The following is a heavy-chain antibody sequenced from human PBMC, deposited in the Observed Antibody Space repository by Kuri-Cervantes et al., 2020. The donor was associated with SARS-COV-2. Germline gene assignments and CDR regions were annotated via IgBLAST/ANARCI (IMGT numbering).Heavy chain of an antibody. Sequence: GESLKISCAASGITFSGHWIHWVRHAPGKGLVWVSRINSDGSYTNNADPVKGRFTLTRDNTKNMLFLQMNRLRAEATAVYYCVRDGEHWNFDYWGQGTLVTVSS. CDR3: VRDGEHWNFDY. CDR1: GITFSGHW. V-gene: IGHV3-74*01. D-gene: IGHD1-1*01. J-gene: IGHJ4*02. CDR2: INSDGSYT.